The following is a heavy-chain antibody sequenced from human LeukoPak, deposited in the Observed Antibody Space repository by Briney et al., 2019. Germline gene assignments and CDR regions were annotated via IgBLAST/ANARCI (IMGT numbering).Heavy chain of an antibody. Sequence: QPWGSLKLSCAASGFSLSGSSVHRVPPSSGRGLDLVGLIDKKDNLYATAYAESVRGRFTISRDESKDTAFLHMSSLKTEDTALYYCTRDRGTYNWFDPWGQGTLVTVSS. CDR3: TRDRGTYNWFDP. CDR2: IDKKDNLYAT. D-gene: IGHD2-15*01. J-gene: IGHJ5*02. V-gene: IGHV3-73*01. CDR1: GFSLSGSS.